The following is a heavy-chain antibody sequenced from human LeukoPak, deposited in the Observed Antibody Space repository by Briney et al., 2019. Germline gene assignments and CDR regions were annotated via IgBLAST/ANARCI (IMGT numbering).Heavy chain of an antibody. CDR2: IYTSGST. J-gene: IGHJ5*02. CDR1: GGSISSYY. V-gene: IGHV4-4*07. CDR3: ARESASSWTGNWFDP. D-gene: IGHD6-13*01. Sequence: SETLSLTCTVSGGSISSYYWSWIRQPAGKGLEWIGRIYTSGSTNYNPSLKSRVTMSVDTSKNQFSLKLSSVTAADTAVYYCARESASSWTGNWFDPWGQGTLVTVSS.